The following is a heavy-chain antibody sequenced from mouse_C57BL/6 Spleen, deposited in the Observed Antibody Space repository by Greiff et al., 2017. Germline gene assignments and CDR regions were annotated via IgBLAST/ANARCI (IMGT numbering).Heavy chain of an antibody. V-gene: IGHV1-81*01. CDR2: IYPRSGNT. CDR3: APPFDYYAMDY. Sequence: VKLMESGAELARPGASVKLSCKASGYTFTSYGISWVKQRTGQGLEWIGEIYPRSGNTYYNEKFKGKATLTADKSSSTAYMELRSLTSEDSAVYFCAPPFDYYAMDYWGQGTSVTVSS. CDR1: GYTFTSYG. J-gene: IGHJ4*01.